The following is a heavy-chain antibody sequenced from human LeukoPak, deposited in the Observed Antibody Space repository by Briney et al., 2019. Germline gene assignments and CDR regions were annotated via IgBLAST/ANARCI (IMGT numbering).Heavy chain of an antibody. CDR2: IYGDGSFT. J-gene: IGHJ6*02. Sequence: GGSLRLSCAASGFTFSNVWMHWVRQAPGKGLVWVALIYGDGSFTRYAASVKGRFTISRDNAKNTVYLQMNSLRVEDTAVYYCARDCRPYCASSSYYHMDVWGQGTTVTVSS. V-gene: IGHV3-74*01. CDR3: ARDCRPYCASSSYYHMDV. D-gene: IGHD2-21*02. CDR1: GFTFSNVW.